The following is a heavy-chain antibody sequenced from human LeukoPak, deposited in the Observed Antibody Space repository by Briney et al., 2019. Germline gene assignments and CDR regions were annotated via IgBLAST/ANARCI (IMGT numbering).Heavy chain of an antibody. CDR1: GYTFTGYY. V-gene: IGHV1-2*02. Sequence: GASVKVSCKASGYTFTGYYMHWVRQAPGQGLEWMGWINPNSGGTNYAQKFQGRVTMTRDTSISTAYMELSRLRSDDTAVYYCARDRKRKAAIGDFDYWGQGTLVTVSS. CDR2: INPNSGGT. D-gene: IGHD2/OR15-2a*01. CDR3: ARDRKRKAAIGDFDY. J-gene: IGHJ4*02.